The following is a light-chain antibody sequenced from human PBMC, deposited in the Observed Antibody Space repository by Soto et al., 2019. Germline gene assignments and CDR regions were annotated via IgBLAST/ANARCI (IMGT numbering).Light chain of an antibody. Sequence: DSQMAQSPSSLSSSLGDRATSTCRASHSIDTWLAWYQHKPGKAPKLLIYSATVLQSGVPSRFSGSGSGTDFTLTISRLQPEDSATYYCQQTYTIPWTFGQGTKVDIK. CDR2: SAT. J-gene: IGKJ1*01. V-gene: IGKV1-39*01. CDR3: QQTYTIPWT. CDR1: HSIDTW.